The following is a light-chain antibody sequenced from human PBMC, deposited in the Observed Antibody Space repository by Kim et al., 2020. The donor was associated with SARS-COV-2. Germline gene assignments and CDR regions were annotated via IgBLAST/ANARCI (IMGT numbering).Light chain of an antibody. Sequence: SPGGRATLSCRASQRISSDLAWYHQKPGQPPRLLMYGASLRATGVSARFSGSQVGTEFTLTISSLQSEDFGVYYCHQYADWPPITFGQGTRLEIK. CDR1: QRISSD. CDR3: HQYADWPPIT. J-gene: IGKJ5*01. V-gene: IGKV3-15*01. CDR2: GAS.